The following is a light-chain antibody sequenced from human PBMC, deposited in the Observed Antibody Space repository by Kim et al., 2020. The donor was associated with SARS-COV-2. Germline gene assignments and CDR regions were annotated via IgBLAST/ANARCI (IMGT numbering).Light chain of an antibody. V-gene: IGKV3-20*01. CDR2: GAS. J-gene: IGKJ2*01. CDR3: QQYGSSPYT. CDR1: QSVSRSY. Sequence: LSPGERGTRSCRASQSVSRSYLAWYQQKPGQAPRLLIYGASSRATGIPDRFSGSGSGTDFTLTISRLEPEDFAVYYCQQYGSSPYTFGQGTKVEI.